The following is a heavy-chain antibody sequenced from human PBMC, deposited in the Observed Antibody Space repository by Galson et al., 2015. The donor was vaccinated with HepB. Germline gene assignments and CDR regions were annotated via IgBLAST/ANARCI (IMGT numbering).Heavy chain of an antibody. CDR2: ISYDGSNE. D-gene: IGHD6-19*01. CDR3: ARDGGFRQWLLGDAFDI. Sequence: SLRLSCAASGFIFSRYGVHWVRQAPGKGLEWVAVISYDGSNEYYADSVKGRFTISRDNSKSTLYLQMDSLRADDTALYYCARDGGFRQWLLGDAFDIWGQGTVVTVSS. CDR1: GFIFSRYG. J-gene: IGHJ3*02. V-gene: IGHV3-30-3*01.